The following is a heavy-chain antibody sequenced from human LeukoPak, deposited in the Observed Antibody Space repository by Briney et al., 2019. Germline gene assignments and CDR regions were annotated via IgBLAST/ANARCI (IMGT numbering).Heavy chain of an antibody. D-gene: IGHD5-24*01. CDR1: GGSFSGYY. J-gene: IGHJ4*02. CDR2: INHSGST. Sequence: SETLSLTCAVYGGSFSGYYWSWIRQPPGKGLEWIGEINHSGSTNYNPSLKSRVTISVDTSKNQFSLKLSSVTAADTAVYYCARGGGYNSNFDYWGQGTLVTVSS. V-gene: IGHV4-34*01. CDR3: ARGGGYNSNFDY.